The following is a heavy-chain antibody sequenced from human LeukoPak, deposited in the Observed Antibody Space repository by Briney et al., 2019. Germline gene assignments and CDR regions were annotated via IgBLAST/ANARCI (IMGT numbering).Heavy chain of an antibody. CDR3: AKDIATGNRLYYFDY. J-gene: IGHJ4*02. Sequence: GGSLRLSCAASGFSFSSSEIHWVRQGPGKGLEWVSYISGSGSPTYHADSVKGRFTISRDNAKNSLYLQMNSLRAEDTALYYCAKDIATGNRLYYFDYWGQGTLVTVSS. D-gene: IGHD1-14*01. CDR1: GFSFSSSE. V-gene: IGHV3-48*03. CDR2: ISGSGSPT.